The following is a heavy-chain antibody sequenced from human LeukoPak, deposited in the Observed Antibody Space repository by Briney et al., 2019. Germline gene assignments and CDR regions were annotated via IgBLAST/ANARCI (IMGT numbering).Heavy chain of an antibody. CDR2: IDTAGDT. Sequence: GGSLRLSCVASGFTFSSHDMHWGRPVTGKGLEWGSAIDTAGDTYYPGSVTGRFIISSENANNYLYLQMNSLRAGDTAVYYCARVAKAGRAYSFDYWGDGNLVTVSS. CDR3: ARVAKAGRAYSFDY. V-gene: IGHV3-13*01. CDR1: GFTFSSHD. J-gene: IGHJ4*01. D-gene: IGHD6-19*01.